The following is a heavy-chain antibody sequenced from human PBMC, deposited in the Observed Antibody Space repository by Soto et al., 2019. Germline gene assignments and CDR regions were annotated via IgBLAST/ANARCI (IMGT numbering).Heavy chain of an antibody. CDR3: ARGDTPNSGYAPFMDV. Sequence: QVQVVESGGGVVQPGRSLRLSCAASGFTFSSYAMHWVRQAPGKGLEWVAVISYDGSNKYYADSVKGRFTISRDNSKNTLYLQMNSLRAEDTAVYYCARGDTPNSGYAPFMDVWGQGTTVTVSS. J-gene: IGHJ6*02. CDR1: GFTFSSYA. D-gene: IGHD5-12*01. V-gene: IGHV3-30-3*01. CDR2: ISYDGSNK.